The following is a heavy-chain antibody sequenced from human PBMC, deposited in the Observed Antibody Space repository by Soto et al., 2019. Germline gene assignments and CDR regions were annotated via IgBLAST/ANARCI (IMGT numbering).Heavy chain of an antibody. Sequence: QVQLVQSGAEVKKPGSSVRVSCKASGDTFSNYAINWVRQAPGQGLEWMGGIIPMFDAANYAQNFRGRVTITADESTSTAYMELGGLSSEDTVMYYCARKAESYGFDIWGQGTLVTVSS. V-gene: IGHV1-69*01. CDR2: IIPMFDAA. J-gene: IGHJ3*02. D-gene: IGHD3-10*01. CDR3: ARKAESYGFDI. CDR1: GDTFSNYA.